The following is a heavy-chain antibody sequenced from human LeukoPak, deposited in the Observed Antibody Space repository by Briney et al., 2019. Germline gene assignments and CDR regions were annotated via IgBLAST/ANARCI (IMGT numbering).Heavy chain of an antibody. Sequence: GGSLRLSCAASGFTFTRYAMTWVRQAPGRGLEWVSTITVDGDGAYYPDSVKGRFTTSRDNAKNTLYLQMNSLRADDTAVYYCARESSSRGWYGPDYWGQGTLVTVSS. CDR2: ITVDGDGA. CDR3: ARESSSRGWYGPDY. D-gene: IGHD6-19*01. J-gene: IGHJ4*02. V-gene: IGHV3-23*01. CDR1: GFTFTRYA.